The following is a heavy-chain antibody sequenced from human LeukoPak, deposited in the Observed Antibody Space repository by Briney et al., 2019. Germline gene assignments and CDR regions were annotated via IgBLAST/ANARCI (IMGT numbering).Heavy chain of an antibody. J-gene: IGHJ6*03. CDR2: IRYDGGNK. Sequence: GGSLRLSCAASGFTFSSYGMHWVRQAPGKGLEWVAVIRYDGGNKYYADSVKGRFTISRDNSKNTLYLQMNSLRAEDTAVYYCAKESTIFGVVNYMDVWGKGTTVTVSS. D-gene: IGHD3-3*01. CDR3: AKESTIFGVVNYMDV. V-gene: IGHV3-30*02. CDR1: GFTFSSYG.